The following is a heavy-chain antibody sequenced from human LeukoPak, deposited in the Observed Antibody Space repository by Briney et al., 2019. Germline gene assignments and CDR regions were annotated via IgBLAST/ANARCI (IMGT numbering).Heavy chain of an antibody. CDR1: GGSINTYF. D-gene: IGHD6-19*01. CDR3: ARGVTGGWYGDFQH. Sequence: SETLSLTCTVSGGSINTYFWSWIRQPPGKGLEWIGYIFYSGSTNYNPSLKSRVTISVDTSKNQFSLKLSSVTAADTAVYYCARGVTGGWYGDFQHWGQGTLVTVSS. J-gene: IGHJ1*01. V-gene: IGHV4-59*01. CDR2: IFYSGST.